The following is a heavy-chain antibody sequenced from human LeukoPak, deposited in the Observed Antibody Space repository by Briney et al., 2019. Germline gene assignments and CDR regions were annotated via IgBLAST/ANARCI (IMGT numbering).Heavy chain of an antibody. D-gene: IGHD5-24*01. CDR2: ISAYNGNT. CDR1: GYTFTSYG. CDR3: ARDLAGMAPNYFDY. J-gene: IGHJ4*02. Sequence: ASVKVSCKASGYTFTSYGISWVRQAPGQGLEWMGWISAYNGNTNYAQKLQGRVTMTTDTSTSTAYMELRSLRSDDTAVYYCARDLAGMAPNYFDYWGQGTLVTVSS. V-gene: IGHV1-18*01.